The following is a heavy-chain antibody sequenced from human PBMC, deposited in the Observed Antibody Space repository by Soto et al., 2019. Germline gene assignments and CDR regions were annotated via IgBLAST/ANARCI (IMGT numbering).Heavy chain of an antibody. D-gene: IGHD3-3*01. CDR2: IKQDGSEK. CDR3: ARDRYSYYDFWSGSLPYYYYGMDV. J-gene: IGHJ6*02. Sequence: GGSQRLSCAASGFTCRRYWMSLIRQAPGKGLEWVANIKQDGSEKYYVDSVKGRFTISRDNAKNSLYLQMNSLRAEDTAVYYCARDRYSYYDFWSGSLPYYYYGMDVWGQGTTVTVSS. CDR1: GFTCRRYW. V-gene: IGHV3-7*01.